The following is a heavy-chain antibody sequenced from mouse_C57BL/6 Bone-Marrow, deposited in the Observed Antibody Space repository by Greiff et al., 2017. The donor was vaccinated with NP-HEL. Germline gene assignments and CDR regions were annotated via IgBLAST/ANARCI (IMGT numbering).Heavy chain of an antibody. CDR1: GYTFTEYT. J-gene: IGHJ3*01. D-gene: IGHD4-1*01. CDR2: FYPGSGSI. CDR3: ARHEGLGRYFAIFAY. V-gene: IGHV1-62-2*01. Sequence: QVQLQQPGAELVKPGASVKLSCKASGYTFTEYTIHWVKQRSGQGLEWIGWFYPGSGSIKYNEKFKDKATLTADKSSSTVYMELSRLPSEDSAVYCWARHEGLGRYFAIFAYWGQGTLVTVSA.